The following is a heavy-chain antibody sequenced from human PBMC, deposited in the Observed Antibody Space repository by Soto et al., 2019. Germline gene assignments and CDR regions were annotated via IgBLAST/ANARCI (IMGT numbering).Heavy chain of an antibody. CDR2: ISLTGSVI. CDR1: GLTLSGHY. J-gene: IGHJ4*02. CDR3: ARDDHTYGVD. Sequence: SLRLSYAASGLTLSGHYMTWIRQAPGKGMEWVAYISLTGSVIHYADSVKGRFTISRDDATKSLHLHMNSLRTDDTAVYYCARDDHTYGVDSGQGTPVTV. D-gene: IGHD2-21*01. V-gene: IGHV3-11*01.